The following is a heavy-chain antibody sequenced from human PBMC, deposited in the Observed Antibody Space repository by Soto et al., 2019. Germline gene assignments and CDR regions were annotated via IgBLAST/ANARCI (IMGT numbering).Heavy chain of an antibody. CDR3: AREKYEFWSGYYLPY. V-gene: IGHV4-4*07. Sequence: SETLSLTCTVSGGSISSYYWSWIRQPAGKGLEWIGRIYTSGSTNYNPSLKSRVTMSVDTSKNQFSLKLSSVTAADTAVYYCAREKYEFWSGYYLPYWGQGTLVTVSS. CDR2: IYTSGST. D-gene: IGHD3-3*01. J-gene: IGHJ4*02. CDR1: GGSISSYY.